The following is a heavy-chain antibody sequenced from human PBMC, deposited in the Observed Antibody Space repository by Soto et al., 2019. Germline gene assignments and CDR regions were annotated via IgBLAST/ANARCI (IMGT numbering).Heavy chain of an antibody. CDR2: IYYSGST. J-gene: IGHJ4*02. CDR3: ARLTSGPVYFDY. Sequence: QVQLQESGPGLVKPSQTLSLTCTVSGGSISSGGYYWSWIRQHPGKGLEWIGYIYYSGSTYYNPSLKSPVTISVDTSKNQFSLKLSSVTAADTAVYYCARLTSGPVYFDYWGQGTLVTVSS. D-gene: IGHD3-10*01. V-gene: IGHV4-31*01. CDR1: GGSISSGGYY.